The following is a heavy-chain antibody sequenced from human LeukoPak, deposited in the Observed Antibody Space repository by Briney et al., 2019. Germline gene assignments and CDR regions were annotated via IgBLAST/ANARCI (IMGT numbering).Heavy chain of an antibody. Sequence: GGSLRLSCAASGFTFDDYAMHWVRQAPGKGLEWVSGISWNSGSIGYADSVKGRFTISRDNAKSSLYLQMNSLRAEDTALYYCAKDIVANRPEVAGTLDYWGQGTLVTVSS. CDR1: GFTFDDYA. J-gene: IGHJ4*02. CDR3: AKDIVANRPEVAGTLDY. V-gene: IGHV3-9*01. D-gene: IGHD6-19*01. CDR2: ISWNSGSI.